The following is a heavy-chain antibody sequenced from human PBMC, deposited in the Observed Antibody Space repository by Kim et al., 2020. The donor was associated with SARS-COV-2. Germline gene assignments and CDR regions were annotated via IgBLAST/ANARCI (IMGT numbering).Heavy chain of an antibody. V-gene: IGHV4-30-4*01. CDR3: ARMRMTTENWFDP. CDR2: IYYSGST. J-gene: IGHJ5*02. CDR1: GGSISSGDYY. D-gene: IGHD4-4*01. Sequence: SETLSLTCTVSGGSISSGDYYWSWIRQPPGKGLEWIGYIYYSGSTYYNPSLKSRVTISVDTSKNQFSLKLSSVTAADTAVYYCARMRMTTENWFDPWGQGTLVTVSS.